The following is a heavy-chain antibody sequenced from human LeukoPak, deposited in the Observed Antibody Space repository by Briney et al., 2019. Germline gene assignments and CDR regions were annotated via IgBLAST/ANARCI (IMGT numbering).Heavy chain of an antibody. J-gene: IGHJ4*02. V-gene: IGHV3-21*01. D-gene: IGHD1-26*01. CDR3: ARVVGSAIRSGVDY. CDR2: ISSTSVVI. CDR1: EFIFTTDE. Sequence: GSLRLSSAPSEFIFTTDEMNTVRQAPGKELEWVASISSTSVVIYYTASVKGRFTISRDNAKNSLYLQMSYLRADDTAVYYCARVVGSAIRSGVDYWGQGTLVTVSS.